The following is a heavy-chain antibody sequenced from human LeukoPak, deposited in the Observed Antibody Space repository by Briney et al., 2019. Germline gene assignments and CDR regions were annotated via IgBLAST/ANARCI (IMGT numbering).Heavy chain of an antibody. D-gene: IGHD4-11*01. J-gene: IGHJ6*02. CDR3: AKDYSNFVRGYYYGMDV. CDR2: ISGDGGST. Sequence: GGSLRLSCAASGFTFDDYAMHWVRQAPGKGLEWVSLISGDGGSTYYADSVKGRFTISRDNSKNSLYLRMNSLRTEDTALYYCAKDYSNFVRGYYYGMDVWGQGTTVTVSS. CDR1: GFTFDDYA. V-gene: IGHV3-43*02.